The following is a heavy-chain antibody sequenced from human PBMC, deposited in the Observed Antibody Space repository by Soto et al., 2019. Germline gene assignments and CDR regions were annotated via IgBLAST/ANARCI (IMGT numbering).Heavy chain of an antibody. Sequence: APVKGSCKASGYTFTTHYISSVRQAPGQRLEWMGRISTYNGNTNYPQSLQGRLTMTTDTSTTTAYMELRSLRSDDTAVYYCARDPYHVLMVNAPNLYGMDVWGQGTTVTVSS. CDR2: ISTYNGNT. CDR3: ARDPYHVLMVNAPNLYGMDV. D-gene: IGHD2-8*01. J-gene: IGHJ6*02. CDR1: GYTFTTHY. V-gene: IGHV1-18*01.